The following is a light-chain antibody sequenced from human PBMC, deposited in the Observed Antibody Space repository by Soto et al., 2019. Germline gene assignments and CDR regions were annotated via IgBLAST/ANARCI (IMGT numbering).Light chain of an antibody. Sequence: EIVLTQSPGTLSLSPGERATLSCRASQSVSNYLAWYQQKPGQAPRLLIYDASNRAPGIPARFSGSGSGADFSLTISSLEPEDFAVYYCQQRKSRLTFGGGTKVEIK. CDR3: QQRKSRLT. CDR2: DAS. V-gene: IGKV3-11*01. CDR1: QSVSNY. J-gene: IGKJ4*01.